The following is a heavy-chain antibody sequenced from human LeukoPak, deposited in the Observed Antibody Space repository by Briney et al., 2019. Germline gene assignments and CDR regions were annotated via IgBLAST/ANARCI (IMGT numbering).Heavy chain of an antibody. CDR3: AKDRFFYDSGSKAN. CDR2: IRYDGSNK. J-gene: IGHJ4*02. Sequence: GGSLRLSCAASGFTFSNYGMHWVRQAPGKGLEWVAFIRYDGSNKYYADSVKGRSTISRDNAKNSLYLQMNSLRVEDTAFYYCAKDRFFYDSGSKANWGQGTLVTVSS. D-gene: IGHD3-22*01. CDR1: GFTFSNYG. V-gene: IGHV3-30*02.